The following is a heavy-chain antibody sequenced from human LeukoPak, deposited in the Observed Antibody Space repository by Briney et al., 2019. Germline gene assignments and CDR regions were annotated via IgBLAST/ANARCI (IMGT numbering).Heavy chain of an antibody. J-gene: IGHJ3*02. V-gene: IGHV1-18*01. CDR2: ISAYNGHT. CDR3: ARDTDFWSGDDAFDI. D-gene: IGHD3-3*01. Sequence: ASVKVSCKASGYTFTSYGITWVRQAPGQGLEWMGWISAYNGHTNYAQKLQGRVTMTTDTSTSTAYLELRSLRSDDTAVYYCARDTDFWSGDDAFDIWGQGTMVTVSS. CDR1: GYTFTSYG.